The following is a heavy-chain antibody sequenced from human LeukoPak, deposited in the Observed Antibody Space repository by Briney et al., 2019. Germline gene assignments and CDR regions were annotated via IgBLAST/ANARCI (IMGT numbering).Heavy chain of an antibody. CDR3: ARGNVAVAGPFYYYYGMDV. CDR2: ISGSGGST. D-gene: IGHD6-19*01. V-gene: IGHV3-23*01. J-gene: IGHJ6*02. Sequence: GGSLRLSCAASGFTFSSYAMSWVRQAPGKGLEWVSAISGSGGSTYYADSVKGRFTISRDNSKNTLYLQMNSLRAEDTAVYYCARGNVAVAGPFYYYYGMDVWGQGTTVTVSS. CDR1: GFTFSSYA.